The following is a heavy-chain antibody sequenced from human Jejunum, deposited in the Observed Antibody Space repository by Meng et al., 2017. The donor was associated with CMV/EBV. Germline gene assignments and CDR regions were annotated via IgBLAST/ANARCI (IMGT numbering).Heavy chain of an antibody. CDR3: AKLYGDLDNYYYYGMDV. CDR2: LRYDGAIT. J-gene: IGHJ6*02. D-gene: IGHD4-17*01. Sequence: NFRTFGMHWVRQAPGKGLEWVAFLRYDGAITYYAASVKGRFTISRDNSKKTLYLQMNSLRVEDTAVYFCAKLYGDLDNYYYYGMDVWGQGTTVTVSS. CDR1: NFRTFG. V-gene: IGHV3-30*02.